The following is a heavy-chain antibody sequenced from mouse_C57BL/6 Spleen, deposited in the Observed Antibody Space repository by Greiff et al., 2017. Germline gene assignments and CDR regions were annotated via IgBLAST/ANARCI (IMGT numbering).Heavy chain of an antibody. CDR3: ARRGGYSNWDWYFDV. CDR1: GYTFTSYW. D-gene: IGHD2-5*01. Sequence: QVQLQQPGAELVKPGASVKMSCKASGYTFTSYWITWVKQRPGQGLEWIGDIYPGSGSTNYNEKFKSKATLTVDTSSSTAYMQLSSLTSEDSAVYYCARRGGYSNWDWYFDVWGTGTTVTVSS. V-gene: IGHV1-55*01. CDR2: IYPGSGST. J-gene: IGHJ1*03.